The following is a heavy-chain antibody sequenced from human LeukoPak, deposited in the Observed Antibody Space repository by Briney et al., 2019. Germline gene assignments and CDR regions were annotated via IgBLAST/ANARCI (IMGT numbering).Heavy chain of an antibody. CDR3: AREHVDTAKIYYFDY. Sequence: ASVKVSCKASGYTFTGYYMHWVRQAPGQGLEWMGRINPNSGGTNYAQKFQGRVTMTRDTSISTAYMELSRLRSDDTAVYYCAREHVDTAKIYYFDYWGQGTLVTVSS. CDR1: GYTFTGYY. CDR2: INPNSGGT. D-gene: IGHD5-18*01. V-gene: IGHV1-2*06. J-gene: IGHJ4*02.